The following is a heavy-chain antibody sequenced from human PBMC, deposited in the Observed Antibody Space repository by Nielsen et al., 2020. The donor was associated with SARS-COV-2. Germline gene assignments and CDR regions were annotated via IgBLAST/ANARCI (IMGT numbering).Heavy chain of an antibody. D-gene: IGHD4-23*01. J-gene: IGHJ4*02. CDR1: GFTFSSYS. CDR3: VKDLTDGGNAAPGFDS. Sequence: GGSLRLSCAASGFTFSSYSMNWVRQSPGKGLEWVSSITSTGSSRYIYYADSVKGRFTISRDNAENSLYLQMNSLIPEDTALYYCVKDLTDGGNAAPGFDSWGQGTLVAVSS. V-gene: IGHV3-21*04. CDR2: ITSTGSSRYI.